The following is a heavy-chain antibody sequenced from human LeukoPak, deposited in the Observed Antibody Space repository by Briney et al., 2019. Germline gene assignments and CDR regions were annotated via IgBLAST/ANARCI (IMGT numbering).Heavy chain of an antibody. CDR1: GYTFTSYG. Sequence: ASVKVSCKASGYTFTSYGISWVRQAPGQGLEWMGWISAYNGNTNYAQRLQGRVTMTADTSTSTAYMELRSLRSDGTAVYYCAREMSSSWLKGMDVWGQGTTVTVSS. J-gene: IGHJ6*02. CDR3: AREMSSSWLKGMDV. V-gene: IGHV1-18*01. CDR2: ISAYNGNT. D-gene: IGHD6-13*01.